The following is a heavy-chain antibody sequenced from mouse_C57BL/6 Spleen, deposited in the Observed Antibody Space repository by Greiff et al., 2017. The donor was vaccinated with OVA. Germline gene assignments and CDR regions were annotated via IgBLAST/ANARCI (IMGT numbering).Heavy chain of an antibody. CDR1: GFTFSSYA. CDR2: ISDGGSYT. V-gene: IGHV5-4*01. D-gene: IGHD2-4*01. J-gene: IGHJ2*01. Sequence: DVQLVASWGGLVKPGGSLKLSCAASGFTFSSYAMSWVRQTPEKRLEWVATISDGGSYTYYPDNVKGRFTISRDNAKNNLYLQMSHLKSEDTAMYYCARDRGDYDVGYFDYWGQGTTLTVSS. CDR3: ARDRGDYDVGYFDY.